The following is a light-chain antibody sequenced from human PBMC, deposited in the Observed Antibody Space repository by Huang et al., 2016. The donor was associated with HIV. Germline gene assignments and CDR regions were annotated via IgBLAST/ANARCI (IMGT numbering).Light chain of an antibody. CDR3: QQYGSSPQT. J-gene: IGKJ1*01. V-gene: IGKV3-20*01. CDR2: GAS. Sequence: EIVLTQSPGTLSLSPGERATLSCGASQSVSSSYLAWYQQRPGQAPRLLIYGASSRATGMPDRFSGSGSGTDFTLTISRLEPEDFAVYYCQQYGSSPQTFGQGTKVEIK. CDR1: QSVSSSY.